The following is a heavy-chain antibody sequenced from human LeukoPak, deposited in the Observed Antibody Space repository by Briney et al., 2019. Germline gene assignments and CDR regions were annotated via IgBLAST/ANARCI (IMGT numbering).Heavy chain of an antibody. Sequence: GGSLRLSCTASGFTFGDYGMSWVRQAPGKGLEWVGHTRGKAYDGTTEYAASVKGGFTISRDDSKSSACLQMNSLKTEDTAMYYCARVLDRSYYFSWVPDYWGQGTLVTVSS. V-gene: IGHV3-49*04. CDR1: GFTFGDYG. J-gene: IGHJ4*02. D-gene: IGHD1-26*01. CDR2: TRGKAYDGTT. CDR3: ARVLDRSYYFSWVPDY.